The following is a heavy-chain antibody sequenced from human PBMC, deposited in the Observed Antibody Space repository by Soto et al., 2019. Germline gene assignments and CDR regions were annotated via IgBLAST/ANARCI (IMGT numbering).Heavy chain of an antibody. CDR2: ISYDGSNK. J-gene: IGHJ6*02. V-gene: IGHV3-30-3*01. CDR3: ARALVKIFGVVIRDYYYYGMDV. CDR1: GFTFSSYA. Sequence: QVQLVESGGGVVQPGRSLRLSCAASGFTFSSYAMHWVRQAPGKGLEWVAVISYDGSNKYYADSVKGRFTISRDNSKNTLYLQMNSLRAEDTAVYYCARALVKIFGVVIRDYYYYGMDVWGQGTTVTVSS. D-gene: IGHD3-3*01.